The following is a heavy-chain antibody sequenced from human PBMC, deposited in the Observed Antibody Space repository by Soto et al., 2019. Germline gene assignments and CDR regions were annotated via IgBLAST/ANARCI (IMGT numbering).Heavy chain of an antibody. CDR3: ASGDAWGVIFAS. V-gene: IGHV4-31*03. CDR2: IYFSGST. D-gene: IGHD3-10*01. CDR1: GASINSGGYY. Sequence: SETLSLTCTVSGASINSGGYYWSWIRQLPGKGLEWIGYIYFSGSTYYNPSLESRVTISLDTSQNQFSLKLSSVIVADTAVYYWASGDAWGVIFASWGQGTLVTVSS. J-gene: IGHJ4*02.